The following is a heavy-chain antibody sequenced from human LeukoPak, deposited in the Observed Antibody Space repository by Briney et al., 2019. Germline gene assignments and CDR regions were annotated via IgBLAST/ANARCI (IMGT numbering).Heavy chain of an antibody. CDR1: GFFFSTFG. V-gene: IGHV3-30*02. CDR3: AKDRNYYDSSGYFDY. CDR2: IRYDGSNK. J-gene: IGHJ4*02. D-gene: IGHD3-22*01. Sequence: PGGSLRLSCAASGFFFSTFGMHWVRQAPGKGLEWVAFIRYDGSNKYYADSVKGRFTISRDNSKNTLYLQMNSLRAEDTAVHYCAKDRNYYDSSGYFDYWGQGTLVTVSS.